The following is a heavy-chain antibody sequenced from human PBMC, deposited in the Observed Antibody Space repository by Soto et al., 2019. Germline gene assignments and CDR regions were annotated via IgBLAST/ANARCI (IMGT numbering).Heavy chain of an antibody. CDR3: ARYSSPEFDAFDI. CDR1: GGSVSSGSYY. Sequence: SETLSLTCTVSGGSVSSGSYYWNWIRQPPGKGLEWIGFIHYSGSTNYNPSLKSRVTISGDTPKKQFSLKLHSVTAADTAVYYCARYSSPEFDAFDIWGQGTMVTVSS. J-gene: IGHJ3*02. CDR2: IHYSGST. D-gene: IGHD6-13*01. V-gene: IGHV4-61*01.